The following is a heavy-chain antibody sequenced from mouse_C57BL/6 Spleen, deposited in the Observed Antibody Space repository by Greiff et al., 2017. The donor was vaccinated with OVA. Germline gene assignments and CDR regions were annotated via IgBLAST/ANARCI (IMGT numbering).Heavy chain of an antibody. D-gene: IGHD2-3*01. CDR2: IHPNSGST. J-gene: IGHJ4*01. CDR1: GYTFTSYW. Sequence: VKLQQPGAELVKPGASVKLSCKASGYTFTSYWMHWVKQRPGQGLEWIGMIHPNSGSTNYNEKFKSKATLTVDKSSSTAYMQLSSLTSEDSAVYYGARPIFDGYYDAMDDWGQGTSVTVSS. CDR3: ARPIFDGYYDAMDD. V-gene: IGHV1-64*01.